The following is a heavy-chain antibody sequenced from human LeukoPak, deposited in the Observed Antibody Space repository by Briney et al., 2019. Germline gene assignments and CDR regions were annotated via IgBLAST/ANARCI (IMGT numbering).Heavy chain of an antibody. Sequence: SETLSLTCSVSGGSISSNYWSWIRQHPGKGLEWIGYIYYSGTTSYNPSLKSRITISLDTYKNQFSLNLGSVSAADTAVYYCARARAFDIWGQGTMVTVSS. J-gene: IGHJ3*02. CDR3: ARARAFDI. V-gene: IGHV4-59*01. CDR2: IYYSGTT. CDR1: GGSISSNY.